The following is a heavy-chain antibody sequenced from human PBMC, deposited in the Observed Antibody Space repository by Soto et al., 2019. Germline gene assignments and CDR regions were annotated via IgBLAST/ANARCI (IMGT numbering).Heavy chain of an antibody. CDR1: GISFSSNW. V-gene: IGHV3-74*01. Sequence: GGSLRLSCTASGISFSSNWMHWVRQAPGKGLVWVSRINGDGSSTNYADSVKGRFTISRDNAKNTLYLQMNSLRAEDTAIYYCASNVAGTSSAKYWGQRTLVTVSS. J-gene: IGHJ4*02. CDR3: ASNVAGTSSAKY. CDR2: INGDGSST. D-gene: IGHD6-19*01.